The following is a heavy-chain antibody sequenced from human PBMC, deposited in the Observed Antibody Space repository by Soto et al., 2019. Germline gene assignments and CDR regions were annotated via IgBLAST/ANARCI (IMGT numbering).Heavy chain of an antibody. CDR1: GFIFRSYA. J-gene: IGHJ4*02. CDR3: ARAFSGSYPNFDY. V-gene: IGHV3-30*09. Sequence: QPGGSLRLSCLASGFIFRSYAMHWVRQAPGKGLEWVAVITYDGANGYYADSVRGRFAISRDNSKSTLFLQMNSLRPEDTAVYYCARAFSGSYPNFDYWGQGTLVTV. CDR2: ITYDGANG. D-gene: IGHD1-26*01.